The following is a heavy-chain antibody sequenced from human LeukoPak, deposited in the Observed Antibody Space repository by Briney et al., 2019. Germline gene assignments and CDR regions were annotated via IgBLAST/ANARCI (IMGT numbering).Heavy chain of an antibody. D-gene: IGHD3-22*01. J-gene: IGHJ4*02. CDR2: INSDGSST. CDR1: GFSFSSYW. Sequence: AGGSLRLSCAASGFSFSSYWMHWVRQAPGKGLVWVSRINSDGSSTSYADSVKGRFTISRDNAKNSLYLQMNSLRAEDTAVYYCARDVYDSSGFHLPFDYWGQGTLVTVSS. CDR3: ARDVYDSSGFHLPFDY. V-gene: IGHV3-74*01.